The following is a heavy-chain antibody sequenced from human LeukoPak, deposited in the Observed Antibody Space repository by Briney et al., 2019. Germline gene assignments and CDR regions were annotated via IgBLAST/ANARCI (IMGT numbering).Heavy chain of an antibody. Sequence: GGSPTLSCAASGFTFSSYWMHWVRQAPGKGLVWVSRINTDGSSTSYADSVKGRFTISRDKAKNTLYLQMNSLRAEDTAVYYCARDGRYYNGMDVWGQGTTATVPS. D-gene: IGHD1-26*01. CDR1: GFTFSSYW. V-gene: IGHV3-74*01. CDR3: ARDGRYYNGMDV. J-gene: IGHJ6*02. CDR2: INTDGSST.